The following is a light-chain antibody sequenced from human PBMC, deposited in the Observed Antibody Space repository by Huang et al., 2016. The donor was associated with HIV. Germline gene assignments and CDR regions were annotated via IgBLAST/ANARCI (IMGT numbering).Light chain of an antibody. CDR2: GAS. Sequence: EIVMMQSPVTLSVSPGERATLSCRASRRLSSTLAWYQQKLGQAPRRLIYGASTRATGIPARFSGTGSWTEFTRTISSLQSEDFAVYYCQQYNNWPPAFGQGTKVEIK. V-gene: IGKV3-15*01. CDR3: QQYNNWPPA. J-gene: IGKJ1*01. CDR1: RRLSST.